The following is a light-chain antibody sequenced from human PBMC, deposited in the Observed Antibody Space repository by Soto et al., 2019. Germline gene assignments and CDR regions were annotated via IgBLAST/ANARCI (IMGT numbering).Light chain of an antibody. J-gene: IGKJ1*01. V-gene: IGKV3-15*01. Sequence: EIVMTQSPATLSVSPGERATLSCWASQSVSSNLAWYQQKPGQAPRLLIYGASTRATGIPARFSGSGSGTEFTLTISSLQSGDFAVYYCHHYGISPPWTFGQGTKVDIK. CDR2: GAS. CDR1: QSVSSN. CDR3: HHYGISPPWT.